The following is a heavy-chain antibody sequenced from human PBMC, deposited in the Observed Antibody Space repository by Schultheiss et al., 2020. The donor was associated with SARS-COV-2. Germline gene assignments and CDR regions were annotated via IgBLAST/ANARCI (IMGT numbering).Heavy chain of an antibody. D-gene: IGHD6-19*01. V-gene: IGHV3-23*01. CDR3: TRDIAVAGVNWFDP. J-gene: IGHJ5*02. CDR2: ISGSGGST. CDR1: GFTFSSYA. Sequence: GGSLRLSCAASGFTFSSYAMSWVRQAQGKGLEWVSAISGSGGSTYYADSVKGRFTNSRDNSKNTLYLQMNSLRAEDTAVYYCTRDIAVAGVNWFDPWGQGTLVTVSS.